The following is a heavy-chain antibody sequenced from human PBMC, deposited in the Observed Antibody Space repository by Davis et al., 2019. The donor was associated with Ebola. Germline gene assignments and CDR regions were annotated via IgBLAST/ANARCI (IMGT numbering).Heavy chain of an antibody. CDR2: ISGSGGTT. J-gene: IGHJ4*02. Sequence: GESLKISCAASGFTFSNYWMTWVRQAPGKGLEWVSAISGSGGTTYYAGSVKGRFTLSRDNSKNTLYLQMNSLRAEDTAVYYCARQDYDFWSGYYSNYYFDYWGQGTLVTVSS. V-gene: IGHV3-23*01. CDR1: GFTFSNYW. D-gene: IGHD3-3*01. CDR3: ARQDYDFWSGYYSNYYFDY.